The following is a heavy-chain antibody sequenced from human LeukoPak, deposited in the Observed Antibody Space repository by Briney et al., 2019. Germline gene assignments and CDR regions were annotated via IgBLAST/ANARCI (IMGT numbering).Heavy chain of an antibody. V-gene: IGHV1-2*02. J-gene: IGHJ5*02. CDR1: GYTFTGYY. CDR3: ANDYGGNSGGWFDP. Sequence: GASVKVSCKASGYTFTGYYMHGVRQAPGQGLEWMGWINPNSGGTNYAQKFQGRVTMTRDTSISTAYMELSRLRSDDTAVYYCANDYGGNSGGWFDPWGQGTLVTVSS. D-gene: IGHD4-23*01. CDR2: INPNSGGT.